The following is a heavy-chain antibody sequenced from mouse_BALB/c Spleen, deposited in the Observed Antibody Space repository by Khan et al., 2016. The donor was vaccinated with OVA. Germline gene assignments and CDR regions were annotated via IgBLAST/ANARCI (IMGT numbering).Heavy chain of an antibody. J-gene: IGHJ3*01. CDR1: GYTFTDFT. CDR3: ARGGGGNRFLY. V-gene: IGHV1S137*01. CDR2: ISTYYGDA. Sequence: VQLQESGAELVRPGVSVKISCKGSGYTFTDFTMHWVKQSHAMSLEWIGVISTYYGDADYNQKFKGKATMTVDKSSNTAYMDLARLTSEDSAIYFFARGGGGNRFLYWGQGTLVTVSA.